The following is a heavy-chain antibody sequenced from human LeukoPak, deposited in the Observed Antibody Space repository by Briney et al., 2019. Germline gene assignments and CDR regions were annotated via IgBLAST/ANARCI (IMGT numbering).Heavy chain of an antibody. D-gene: IGHD2-15*01. Sequence: PGGSLRLSCAASGFTVSSNYMGWVRQAPGKGLEWVSVIYSGGSTYYADSVKGRFTISRDNSKNTLYLQMNSLRAEDTAVYYCAKARIGYCSGGSCYSDYWGQGTLVTVSS. J-gene: IGHJ4*02. CDR1: GFTVSSNY. CDR2: IYSGGST. CDR3: AKARIGYCSGGSCYSDY. V-gene: IGHV3-53*01.